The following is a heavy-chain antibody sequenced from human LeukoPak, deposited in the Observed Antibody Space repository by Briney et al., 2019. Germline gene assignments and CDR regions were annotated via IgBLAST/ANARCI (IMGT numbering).Heavy chain of an antibody. CDR2: IYYSGST. J-gene: IGHJ5*02. V-gene: IGHV4-39*01. D-gene: IGHD6-19*01. CDR3: ARGSGKWLAYNWFDP. Sequence: SETLSLTCTVSGGSISSSSYYWGWIRQPPGKGLEWIGSIYYSGSTYYNPSLKSRVTISVDTSKNQFSLKLSSVTAADTAVYYCARGSGKWLAYNWFDPWGQGTLVTVSS. CDR1: GGSISSSSYY.